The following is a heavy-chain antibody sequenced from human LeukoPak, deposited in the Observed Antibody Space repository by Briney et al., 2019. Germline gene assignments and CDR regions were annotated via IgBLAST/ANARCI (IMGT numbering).Heavy chain of an antibody. CDR2: IKPDGSER. Sequence: GGSLRLSCAASGFTFSNYWMSWVRQAPGKGLEWVASIKPDGSERYYVDSVKGRFTISRDNAQNSLHLQMNSLRAEDTAVYYCARLSSGWYGDFDYWGQGTLVTVSS. CDR1: GFTFSNYW. D-gene: IGHD6-19*01. CDR3: ARLSSGWYGDFDY. J-gene: IGHJ4*02. V-gene: IGHV3-7*03.